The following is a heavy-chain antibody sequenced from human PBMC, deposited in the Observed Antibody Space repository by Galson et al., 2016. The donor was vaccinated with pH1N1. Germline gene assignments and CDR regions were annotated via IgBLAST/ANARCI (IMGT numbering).Heavy chain of an antibody. CDR1: GGTFSSNT. CDR2: IVPILGTI. J-gene: IGHJ5*02. V-gene: IGHV1-69*13. CDR3: AIMQRYYFDSSGYYFP. D-gene: IGHD3-22*01. Sequence: SVKVSCKASGGTFSSNTVSWVRQAPGHGLEWVGRIVPILGTINYPQKFQGSVTITADESTSTAFLELSSLRSEDTAIYYCAIMQRYYFDSSGYYFPWGQGTLVIVSS.